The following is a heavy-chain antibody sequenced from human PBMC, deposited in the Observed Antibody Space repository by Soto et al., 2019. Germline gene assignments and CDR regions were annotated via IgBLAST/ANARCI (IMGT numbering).Heavy chain of an antibody. V-gene: IGHV4-34*01. J-gene: IGHJ4*02. Sequence: QVQLQQWGAGLLKPSETLSLTCTVNGGSLTGYYWSWIRQPPGKGLSRIGEVKDGGSTNYRPSLRGRVSISADTSKNQIALRLNSVTAADTALYLCARGQEGIVATHWDQGALVTVSS. CDR2: VKDGGST. CDR1: GGSLTGYY. CDR3: ARGQEGIVATH. D-gene: IGHD5-12*01.